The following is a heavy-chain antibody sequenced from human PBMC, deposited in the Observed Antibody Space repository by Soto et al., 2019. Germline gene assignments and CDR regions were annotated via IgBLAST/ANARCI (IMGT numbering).Heavy chain of an antibody. CDR1: GFTFSGFY. J-gene: IGHJ4*02. CDR2: ISSSGAYT. CDR3: TREKDYYFDY. V-gene: IGHV3-11*06. Sequence: GSLRLSCAASGFTFSGFYITWVRQTPGKGLEWVSYISSSGAYTKYADSVQGRFTISRDNAKNSVYLQMNSLRAEDTAVYYCTREKDYYFDYWGQGNLVTVSS.